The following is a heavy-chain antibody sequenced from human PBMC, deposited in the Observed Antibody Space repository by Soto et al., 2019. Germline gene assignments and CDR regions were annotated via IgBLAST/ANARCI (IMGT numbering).Heavy chain of an antibody. V-gene: IGHV1-3*01. Sequence: ASVKVSCKASGYTFTSYAMHWVRQAPGQRLEWMGWINAGNGNTKYSQKFQGRVTITRDTSASTAYMELSSLRSEDTAVYYCARAFIAAAGTGPKDDYWGQGTLVTVSS. CDR2: INAGNGNT. CDR1: GYTFTSYA. D-gene: IGHD6-13*01. J-gene: IGHJ4*02. CDR3: ARAFIAAAGTGPKDDY.